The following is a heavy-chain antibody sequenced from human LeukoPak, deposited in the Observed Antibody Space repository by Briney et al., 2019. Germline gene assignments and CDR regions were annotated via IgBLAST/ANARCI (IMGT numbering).Heavy chain of an antibody. CDR1: GFTFSSYS. Sequence: GGSLRLSCAASGFTFSSYSMNWVRQAPGKGLEWVGRIKSKTDGGTTDYAAPVKGRFTISRDDSKNTLYLQMNSLKTEDTAVYYCTTLVGATRGFDYWGQGTLVTVSS. V-gene: IGHV3-15*01. J-gene: IGHJ4*02. D-gene: IGHD1-26*01. CDR2: IKSKTDGGTT. CDR3: TTLVGATRGFDY.